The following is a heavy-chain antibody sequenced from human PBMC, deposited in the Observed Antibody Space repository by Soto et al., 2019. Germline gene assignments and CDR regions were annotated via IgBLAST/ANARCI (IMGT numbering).Heavy chain of an antibody. J-gene: IGHJ6*02. Sequence: EVQLVESGGGLVKPGGSLRLSCAASGFIFSSYTMNWVRQAPGKGLEWVSSISSSRSYIYYADSVKGRFTISRDNAKNSLYLQMTSLRAEDTAVYYCARDRVTAARPGSAMDVWGQETTVTVSS. CDR1: GFIFSSYT. D-gene: IGHD6-6*01. CDR2: ISSSRSYI. V-gene: IGHV3-21*01. CDR3: ARDRVTAARPGSAMDV.